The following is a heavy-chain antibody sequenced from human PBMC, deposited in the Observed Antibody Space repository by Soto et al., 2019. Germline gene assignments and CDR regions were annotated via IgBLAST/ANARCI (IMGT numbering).Heavy chain of an antibody. CDR2: ISESGGST. J-gene: IGHJ5*02. D-gene: IGHD5-12*01. CDR1: GFTFSSYA. V-gene: IGHV3-23*01. CDR3: ARGSRGYDYH. Sequence: GGSLRLSCATSGFTFSSYAMSWVRQAPGKGLEWVSAISESGGSTHYADSVKGRFTISRDNPKNTLYLQMNSLRAEDTAVYYCARGSRGYDYHWGQGTLVTVSS.